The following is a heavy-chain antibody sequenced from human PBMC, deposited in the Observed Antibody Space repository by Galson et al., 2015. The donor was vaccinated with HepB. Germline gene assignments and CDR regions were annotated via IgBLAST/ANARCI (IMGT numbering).Heavy chain of an antibody. D-gene: IGHD3-10*01. CDR3: ARVVFGFGYGSGPYYYYYYMDV. CDR1: GGSISSYY. Sequence: ETLSLTCTVSGGSISSYYWSWIRQPAGKGLEWIGRIDTSGSTYYNPSLKSRVTISVGRSKNQFSLKLSSVTAADTAVYYCARVVFGFGYGSGPYYYYYYMDVWGKGTTVTVSS. V-gene: IGHV4-4*07. CDR2: IDTSGST. J-gene: IGHJ6*03.